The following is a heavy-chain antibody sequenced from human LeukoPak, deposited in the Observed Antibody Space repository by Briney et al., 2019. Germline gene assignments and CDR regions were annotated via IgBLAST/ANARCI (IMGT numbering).Heavy chain of an antibody. CDR2: FYPEDGET. D-gene: IGHD2-2*01. V-gene: IGHV1-24*01. Sequence: GAXVKVSCKVSGYTLTELSMHWVRQAPGKGLEWMGGFYPEDGETIYAQKFQGRVTMTEDTSTDTAYMELSSLRSEDTAVYYCATATPAAKGGGFDYWGQGTLVTVSS. CDR1: GYTLTELS. J-gene: IGHJ4*02. CDR3: ATATPAAKGGGFDY.